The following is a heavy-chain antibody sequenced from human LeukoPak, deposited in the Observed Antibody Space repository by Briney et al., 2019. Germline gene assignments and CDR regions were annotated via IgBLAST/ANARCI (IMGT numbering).Heavy chain of an antibody. CDR2: LYPGVST. Sequence: SETLSLTCTVSGGPIYSYYWSWIRQTAGKGLEWIGRLYPGVSTNYNPSLKSRVTMSVDTSKNQFALKLSAVTAADTAVYYCARLKSYDSTGYSPGHYMDVWGEGTTVTVSS. CDR1: GGPIYSYY. D-gene: IGHD3-22*01. V-gene: IGHV4-4*07. J-gene: IGHJ6*03. CDR3: ARLKSYDSTGYSPGHYMDV.